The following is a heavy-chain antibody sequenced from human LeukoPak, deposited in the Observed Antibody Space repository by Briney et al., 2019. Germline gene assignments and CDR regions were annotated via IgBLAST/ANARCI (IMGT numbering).Heavy chain of an antibody. Sequence: SQTLSLTCAISGDSVSSNSAAWNWIRQSPSRGLEWLGRTYYRSKWYNDYAVSVKSRITINPDTSKNQFSLQLNSVTPEDTAVYYCARVRYYGSGSYSSPFDYWGQGTLVTVSS. D-gene: IGHD3-10*01. CDR1: GDSVSSNSAA. CDR3: ARVRYYGSGSYSSPFDY. CDR2: TYYRSKWYN. J-gene: IGHJ4*02. V-gene: IGHV6-1*01.